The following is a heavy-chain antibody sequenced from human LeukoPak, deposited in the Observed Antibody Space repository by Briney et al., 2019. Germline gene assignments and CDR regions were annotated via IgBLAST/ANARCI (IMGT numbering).Heavy chain of an antibody. CDR1: GGSFSGYY. CDR2: INHSGST. V-gene: IGHV4-34*01. Sequence: SETLSLTCAVYGGSFSGYYWSWIRQPPGKGLEWIGEINHSGSTNYNPSLKSRVTISVDTSKNQFSLKLSSVAAADTAVYYCARRQKKVLLWFGEPRGDSNWFDPWGQGTLVTVSS. D-gene: IGHD3-10*01. CDR3: ARRQKKVLLWFGEPRGDSNWFDP. J-gene: IGHJ5*02.